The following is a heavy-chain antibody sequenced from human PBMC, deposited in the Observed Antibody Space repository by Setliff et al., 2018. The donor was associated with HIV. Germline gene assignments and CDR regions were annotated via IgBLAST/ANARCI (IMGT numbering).Heavy chain of an antibody. J-gene: IGHJ6*02. CDR1: GAPISSYY. D-gene: IGHD5-12*01. V-gene: IGHV4-59*01. CDR3: ARGDGYRANDAYYDTGMDV. CDR2: IYNSGYS. Sequence: LSLTCKVSGAPISSYYRNWIRQPPGKGLEWIGYIYNSGYSNSKPSLKSRVTISLDTSKNQFSLKLSSVTAADTAVYYCARGDGYRANDAYYDTGMDVWGQGITVTVSS.